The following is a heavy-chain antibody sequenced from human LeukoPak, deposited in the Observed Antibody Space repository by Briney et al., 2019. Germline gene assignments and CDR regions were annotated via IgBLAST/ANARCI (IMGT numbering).Heavy chain of an antibody. J-gene: IGHJ4*02. V-gene: IGHV3-23*01. D-gene: IGHD5-18*01. CDR2: ISGSGGST. CDR3: AKDRGYSYGLFDY. Sequence: PGGSLRLSCAASGFTFSSYAMSWVRQAPGKGLEGVSAISGSGGSTYYADSVKGRFTISRDNSKNTLYLQMNSLRAEDTAVYYCAKDRGYSYGLFDYWGQGTLVTVSS. CDR1: GFTFSSYA.